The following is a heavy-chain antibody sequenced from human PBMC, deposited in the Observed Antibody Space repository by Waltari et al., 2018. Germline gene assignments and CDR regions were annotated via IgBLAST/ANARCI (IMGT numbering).Heavy chain of an antibody. CDR1: GGSFSGYY. D-gene: IGHD5-18*01. CDR3: ASMSTAMVGPQDY. V-gene: IGHV4-34*01. J-gene: IGHJ4*02. Sequence: QVQLQQWGAGLLKPSETLSLTCAVYGGSFSGYYWSWIRQPPGKGLEWIGAINHSGSTNYNPSVKSRVTISVDTSKNQFSLKLSSVTAADTAVYYGASMSTAMVGPQDYWGQGTLVTVSS. CDR2: INHSGST.